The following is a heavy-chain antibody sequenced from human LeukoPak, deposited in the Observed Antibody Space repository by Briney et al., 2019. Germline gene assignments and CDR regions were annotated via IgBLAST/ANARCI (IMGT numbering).Heavy chain of an antibody. D-gene: IGHD3-22*01. Sequence: GGSLRLSCAASGLTVNNNYMNWVRQAPGKGLEWVSVTCTGGNSYYADSVKGRFIISRDISKNTLYLQMNSLRAEDSALYYCARGGRGSAAVVAPRSFDIWGQGTMVTVSS. J-gene: IGHJ3*02. CDR1: GLTVNNNY. CDR2: TCTGGNS. CDR3: ARGGRGSAAVVAPRSFDI. V-gene: IGHV3-53*01.